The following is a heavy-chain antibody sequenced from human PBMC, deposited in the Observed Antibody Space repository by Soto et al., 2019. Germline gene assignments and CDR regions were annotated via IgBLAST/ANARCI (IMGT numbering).Heavy chain of an antibody. D-gene: IGHD3-10*01. CDR3: ARDMGFGPSDY. CDR1: GYTFISYA. CDR2: INAGNCNT. J-gene: IGHJ4*02. Sequence: ASVKVSCKASGYTFISYAMDWVRQVPGQRLVWLGCINAGNCNTKYSQKFPGRVTITRDTSASTAYMELSSLRSEDTAVYYCARDMGFGPSDYWGQGTLVTVSS. V-gene: IGHV1-3*01.